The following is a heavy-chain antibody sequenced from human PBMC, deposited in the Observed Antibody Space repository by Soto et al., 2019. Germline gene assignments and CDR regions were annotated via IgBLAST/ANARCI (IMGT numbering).Heavy chain of an antibody. J-gene: IGHJ4*02. CDR2: IHSSGNT. D-gene: IGHD1-26*01. V-gene: IGHV4-4*07. CDR3: ASLGGTIDY. CDR1: GGSISSYY. Sequence: PSETLSLTCTVSGGSISSYYWNWIRQPAGKGLEWIGRIHSSGNTNYNPSLKSRVSMSVDTSKNQISLKLRSVTAADTAVYYCASLGGTIDYWGQGTLVTVSS.